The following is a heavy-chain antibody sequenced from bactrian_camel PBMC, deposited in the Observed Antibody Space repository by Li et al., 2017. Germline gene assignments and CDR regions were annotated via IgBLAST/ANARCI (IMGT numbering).Heavy chain of an antibody. CDR2: LKWDGTDT. CDR3: VRDGEYSGLSAHH. D-gene: IGHD1*01. V-gene: IGHV3S6*01. CDR1: GSTYWW. Sequence: HVQLVESGGGLVQPGGSLRLSCSASGSTYWWMSWVRQTPGKGLEWVSTLKWDGTDTWYADFVKGRFTISRDNGKNTVYLQMNTLKAEDTAMYYCVRDGEYSGLSAHHWGQGTQVTVS. J-gene: IGHJ4*01.